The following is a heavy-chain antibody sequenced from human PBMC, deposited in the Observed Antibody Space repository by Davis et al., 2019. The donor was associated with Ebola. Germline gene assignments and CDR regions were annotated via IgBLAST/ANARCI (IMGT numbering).Heavy chain of an antibody. CDR3: AAVRRVDDDLFDF. CDR2: MNPNSGNT. V-gene: IGHV1-8*01. Sequence: ASVKVSCKASGYTFTSYDINWVRQATGQGLEWMGWMNPNSGNTGYAQKFQGRVTMTRNTSITTAYMEVSSLTSEDTAVYFCAAVRRVDDDLFDFWGQGTLITVST. D-gene: IGHD3-10*01. J-gene: IGHJ4*02. CDR1: GYTFTSYD.